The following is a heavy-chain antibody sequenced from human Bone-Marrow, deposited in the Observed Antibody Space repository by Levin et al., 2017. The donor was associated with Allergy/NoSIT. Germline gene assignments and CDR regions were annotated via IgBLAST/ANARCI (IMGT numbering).Heavy chain of an antibody. V-gene: IGHV1-18*01. J-gene: IGHJ4*02. CDR3: ARVHSSGWDA. CDR1: GYTFTNFA. Sequence: EASVKVSCKASGYTFTNFAIGWVRQAPGQGLEWMGWISASIGTTNYAQNLQGRVTMTTDTSTSTAYMDLTRLRSDDTAIYYCARVHSSGWDAWGQGTLVTVSS. D-gene: IGHD6-19*01. CDR2: ISASIGTT.